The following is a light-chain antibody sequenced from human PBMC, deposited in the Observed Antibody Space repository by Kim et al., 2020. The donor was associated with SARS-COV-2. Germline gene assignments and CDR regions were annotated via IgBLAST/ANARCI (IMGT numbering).Light chain of an antibody. Sequence: GDRVTITCRASQCISNSLAWYQQQPGRAPNLLIYGASNLQSGVPSRFSGRGSGTEFTLTISSLQPEDFATYYCQQLNVFPLTFGGGTKL. CDR3: QQLNVFPLT. CDR1: QCISNS. V-gene: IGKV1-9*01. CDR2: GAS. J-gene: IGKJ4*01.